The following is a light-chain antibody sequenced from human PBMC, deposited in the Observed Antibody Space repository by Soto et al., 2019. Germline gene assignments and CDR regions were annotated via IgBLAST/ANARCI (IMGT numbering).Light chain of an antibody. CDR3: AAWDDSLNGWV. CDR2: SNN. J-gene: IGLJ3*02. CDR1: SSSIGSNS. Sequence: QSALTQPPSASGTPGQRVTISCSGSSSSIGSNSIYWYQCLPGTAPKLLISSNNQRPSGVPDRFSGSRSGTSASLAISGLQSEDEADYYCAAWDDSLNGWVFGGGTKLTVL. V-gene: IGLV1-44*01.